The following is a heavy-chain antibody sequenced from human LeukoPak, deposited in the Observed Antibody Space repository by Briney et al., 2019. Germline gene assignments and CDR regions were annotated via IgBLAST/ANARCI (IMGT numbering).Heavy chain of an antibody. V-gene: IGHV3-53*01. CDR1: GFTVSSNY. J-gene: IGHJ3*02. CDR3: ARCNLGYCSGGSCPGAFDI. Sequence: GGSLRLSCAASGFTVSSNYMSWVRQAPGKGLEWVSVIYSGGSTYYADSVKGRFTISRDNSKNTLYLQMNSLRAEDTAVYYCARCNLGYCSGGSCPGAFDIWGQGTMVTVSS. D-gene: IGHD2-15*01. CDR2: IYSGGST.